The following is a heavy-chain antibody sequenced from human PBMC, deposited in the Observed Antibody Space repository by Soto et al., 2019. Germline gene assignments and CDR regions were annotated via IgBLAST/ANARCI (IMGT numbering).Heavy chain of an antibody. CDR1: AGTFSSYA. CDR2: FIPIFCTA. J-gene: IGHJ6*02. D-gene: IGHD3-3*01. CDR3: ARDLGHDYDFWSGYYTLALKDYYYGMDV. V-gene: IGHV1-69*13. Sequence: GASLKVSCQPSAGTFSSYAISLMRQAPGQRLEWMGWFIPIFCTANYAQKFQGRVTITADESTSTAYMELSSLRSEDTAVYYCARDLGHDYDFWSGYYTLALKDYYYGMDVWGQGTTVTVSS.